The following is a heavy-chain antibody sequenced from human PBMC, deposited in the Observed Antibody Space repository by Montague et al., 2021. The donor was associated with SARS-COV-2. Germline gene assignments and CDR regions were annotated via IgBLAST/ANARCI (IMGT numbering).Heavy chain of an antibody. CDR1: GGSISNWH. J-gene: IGHJ4*02. CDR2: IYPSGNT. D-gene: IGHD2-21*01. Sequence: SETLSLTCTVSGGSISNWHWNWIRQPGGKGLEFIGRIYPSGNTNYSPSLESRVTMSLDTSKNELSLRLTSMTAADTAVYYCSSGDRAFDFWGQGTLVTVSS. V-gene: IGHV4-4*07. CDR3: SSGDRAFDF.